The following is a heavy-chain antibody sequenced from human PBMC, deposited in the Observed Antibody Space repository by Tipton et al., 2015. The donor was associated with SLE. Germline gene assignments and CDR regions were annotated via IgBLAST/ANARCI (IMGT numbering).Heavy chain of an antibody. CDR1: GGSISSYY. J-gene: IGHJ3*02. CDR3: ARQYYYDTSGYPDAFDI. V-gene: IGHV4-39*01. D-gene: IGHD3-22*01. Sequence: TLSLTCTVSGGSISSYYWGWIRQPPGKGLEWIGSIYYSGSTYYNPSLKSRVTMSVDTSRNQFSLKLSSVTAADTAVYYCARQYYYDTSGYPDAFDIWGQGTMVTVSS. CDR2: IYYSGST.